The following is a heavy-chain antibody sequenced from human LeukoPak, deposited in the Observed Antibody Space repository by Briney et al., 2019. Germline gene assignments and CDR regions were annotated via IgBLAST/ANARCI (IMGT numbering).Heavy chain of an antibody. V-gene: IGHV3-30*03. CDR3: ARDYRTPPAGYNWNDGPSYYMDV. J-gene: IGHJ6*03. D-gene: IGHD1-1*01. CDR2: ISYDGTNK. Sequence: GGSLRLSCAASGFTFSRYGMHWVRQAPGKGLEWVAVISYDGTNKYYADSVKGRFTISRDNAKNSLYLQMNSLRAEDTAVYYCARDYRTPPAGYNWNDGPSYYMDVWGKGTTVTISS. CDR1: GFTFSRYG.